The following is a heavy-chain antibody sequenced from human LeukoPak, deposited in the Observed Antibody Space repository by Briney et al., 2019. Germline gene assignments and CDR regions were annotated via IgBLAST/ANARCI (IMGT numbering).Heavy chain of an antibody. V-gene: IGHV4-59*08. J-gene: IGHJ4*02. CDR3: ARSDYGNYYFDY. Sequence: SETLSLTCTVSGGCISTYYWRWIRQPPGKGLESIGCIHYTGSTNYNPSLRSRVTISVDTSKNQFSLNLSSVTAADTAVYYCARSDYGNYYFDYWGQGTLVAVSS. D-gene: IGHD4-11*01. CDR1: GGCISTYY. CDR2: IHYTGST.